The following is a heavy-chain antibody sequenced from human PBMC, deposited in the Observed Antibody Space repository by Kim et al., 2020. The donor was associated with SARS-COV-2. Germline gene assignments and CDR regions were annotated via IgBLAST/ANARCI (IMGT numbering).Heavy chain of an antibody. V-gene: IGHV3-23*01. Sequence: GGSLRLSCAASGFTFSTYTMTWVRQAPGKGLEWVSTLSASGGIIYYADSVKGRFTISRDISKNTLYLQMNSLRAEDTAIYYCAKGYDRDVVTTIPDSWGQGTLVTVSS. J-gene: IGHJ4*02. CDR3: AKGYDRDVVTTIPDS. CDR1: GFTFSTYT. CDR2: LSASGGII. D-gene: IGHD5-12*01.